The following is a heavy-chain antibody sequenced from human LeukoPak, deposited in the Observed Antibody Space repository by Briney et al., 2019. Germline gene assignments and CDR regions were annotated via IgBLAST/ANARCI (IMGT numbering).Heavy chain of an antibody. CDR3: TIRKSTEGDY. V-gene: IGHV1-18*01. CDR2: INPYNGNT. CDR1: GYTFSNYG. Sequence: GASVKVSCKASGYTFSNYGVSWVRQAPGQGLEWVGWINPYNGNTNNAPKLQGRVTMTTDTSTNTAYMELRSLRSDDTAVYYCTIRKSTEGDYWGQGTLVTVSS. J-gene: IGHJ4*02.